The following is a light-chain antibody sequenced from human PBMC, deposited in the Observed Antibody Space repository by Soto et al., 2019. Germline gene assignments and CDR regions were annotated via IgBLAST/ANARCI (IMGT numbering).Light chain of an antibody. CDR3: QQYNSYPWT. Sequence: NRVTKSPATVSASIGNKVTFTCRASQSLNTWLAWYQQKPGKAPKLLIYKASTLEVGVPSRFSGSGSGTEFTLTISTLQPSDFATYFCQQYNSYPWTFGQGTKVDIK. V-gene: IGKV1-5*03. CDR2: KAS. CDR1: QSLNTW. J-gene: IGKJ1*01.